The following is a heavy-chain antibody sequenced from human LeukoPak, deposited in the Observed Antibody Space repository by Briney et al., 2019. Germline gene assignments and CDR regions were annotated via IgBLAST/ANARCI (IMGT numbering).Heavy chain of an antibody. CDR1: GYTLTELS. Sequence: ASVQVSCKVSGYTLTELSMHWVRQAPGNGLEWMGGFDPEDGATIYAQKFQGRVTMTEDTSTDTAFLDLSSLKFEDTAVYYCAAIAIDYDGGAEAFDFWGQGTLVTVSS. CDR2: FDPEDGAT. D-gene: IGHD4-17*01. V-gene: IGHV1-24*01. CDR3: AAIAIDYDGGAEAFDF. J-gene: IGHJ3*01.